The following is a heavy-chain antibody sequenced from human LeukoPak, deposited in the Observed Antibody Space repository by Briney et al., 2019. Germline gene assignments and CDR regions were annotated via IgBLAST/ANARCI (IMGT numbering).Heavy chain of an antibody. V-gene: IGHV3-48*03. Sequence: GGSLRLSCATSGFTFNNYEMHWVRRAPGKGLEWVSYISSGGGTVYYADSVKGRFTVSRDNAKNSLYPQMSSLRAEDTAVYYCARGGSLVEYWGQGTLVSVSS. CDR3: ARGGSLVEY. CDR2: ISSGGGTV. D-gene: IGHD3-10*01. CDR1: GFTFNNYE. J-gene: IGHJ4*02.